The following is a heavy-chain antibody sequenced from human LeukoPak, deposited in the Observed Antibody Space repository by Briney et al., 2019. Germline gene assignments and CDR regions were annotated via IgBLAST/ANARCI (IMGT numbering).Heavy chain of an antibody. V-gene: IGHV5-51*01. D-gene: IGHD6-13*01. CDR2: IYLGDSDT. J-gene: IGHJ4*02. Sequence: GESLKISCKGSGYSFTSYWIGWVRQMPGKGLEWMGIIYLGDSDTRYSPSFQGQVTISADKSISTAYLQWSSLKASDTAMYYCARRYSSLLSGVSDASFDYWGQGTLVTVSS. CDR3: ARRYSSLLSGVSDASFDY. CDR1: GYSFTSYW.